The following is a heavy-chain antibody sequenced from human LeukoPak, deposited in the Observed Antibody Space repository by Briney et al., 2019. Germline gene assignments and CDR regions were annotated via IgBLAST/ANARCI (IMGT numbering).Heavy chain of an antibody. CDR2: ISGSGGST. D-gene: IGHD3-10*01. J-gene: IGHJ4*02. CDR3: AKEFISPGSYSTPFDY. V-gene: IGHV3-23*01. CDR1: GLTFSSYA. Sequence: GGSLRLSCAASGLTFSSYAMSWVRQAPGKGLEWVSAISGSGGSTYYADSVKGRFTISRDNSKNTLYLQMNSLRAEDTAVYYCAKEFISPGSYSTPFDYWGQGTLVTVSS.